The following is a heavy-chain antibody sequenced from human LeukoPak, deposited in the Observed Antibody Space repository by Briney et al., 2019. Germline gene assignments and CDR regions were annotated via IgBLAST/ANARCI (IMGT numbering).Heavy chain of an antibody. CDR3: ARDRYDILTGYSYGMDV. CDR1: GFTFSSYE. Sequence: GGSLRLSCEASGFTFSSYEMNWVRQAPGKGLEWVSYISSSGSTIYYADSVKGRFTISRDNAKNSLYLQMNSLRAEDTAVYYCARDRYDILTGYSYGMDVWGQGTTVTVSS. D-gene: IGHD3-9*01. CDR2: ISSSGSTI. V-gene: IGHV3-48*03. J-gene: IGHJ6*02.